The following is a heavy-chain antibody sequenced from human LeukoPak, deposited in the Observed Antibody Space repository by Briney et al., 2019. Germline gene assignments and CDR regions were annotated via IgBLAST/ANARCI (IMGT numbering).Heavy chain of an antibody. CDR2: ISGRGGST. Sequence: QPGGSLRLSCAASGFTFSSYAMIWVRQAPGKALEGFSSISGRGGSTYYADSVKGRFTLSRDNSKNTLYLKMNSLRAEDTAVYYCAKRQGDYSNNNWFDPWGQGTLVTVSS. V-gene: IGHV3-23*01. D-gene: IGHD4-11*01. CDR3: AKRQGDYSNNNWFDP. CDR1: GFTFSSYA. J-gene: IGHJ5*02.